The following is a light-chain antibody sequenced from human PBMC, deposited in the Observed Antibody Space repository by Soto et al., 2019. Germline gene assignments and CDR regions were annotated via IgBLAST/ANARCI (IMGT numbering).Light chain of an antibody. CDR2: KTS. V-gene: IGKV3-15*01. CDR3: QQYANWPLT. Sequence: EVGIAHSPPTVSVSPGERTSLSCRASQSVGTNLGWYQQKPGQAPRLLISKTSIRATGVPARFSGSGSGTEFTLTISSLQSEDFAVYYCQQYANWPLTFGGGTKVDIK. CDR1: QSVGTN. J-gene: IGKJ4*01.